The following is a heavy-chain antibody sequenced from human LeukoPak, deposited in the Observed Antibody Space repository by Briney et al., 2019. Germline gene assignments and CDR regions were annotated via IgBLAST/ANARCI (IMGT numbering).Heavy chain of an antibody. V-gene: IGHV4-4*07. Sequence: PSETLSLTCTVSGGSISSYYWSWIRQPAGKGLEWIGRIYTSGSTNYNPSLKSRVTISVDKSKNQFSLKLSSVTAADTAVYYCARAPAAAATPYYFDYWGQGTLVTVSS. D-gene: IGHD6-13*01. CDR2: IYTSGST. CDR1: GGSISSYY. J-gene: IGHJ4*02. CDR3: ARAPAAAATPYYFDY.